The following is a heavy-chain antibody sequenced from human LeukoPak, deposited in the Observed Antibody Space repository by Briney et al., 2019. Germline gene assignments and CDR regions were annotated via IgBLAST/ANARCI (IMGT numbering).Heavy chain of an antibody. J-gene: IGHJ1*01. Sequence: GGSLRLSCAASGFTFSSYAMSWVRQAPGKGLEWVPAISGSGGSTYYADSVKGRFTISRDNSKNTLYLQMNSLRAEDTAVYYCAKPPWELKSPEYFQHWGQGTLVTVSS. D-gene: IGHD1-26*01. CDR3: AKPPWELKSPEYFQH. CDR1: GFTFSSYA. CDR2: ISGSGGST. V-gene: IGHV3-23*01.